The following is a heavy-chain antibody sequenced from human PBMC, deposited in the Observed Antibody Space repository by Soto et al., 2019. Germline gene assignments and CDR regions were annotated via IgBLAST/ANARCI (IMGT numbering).Heavy chain of an antibody. CDR1: GFAFSTYS. D-gene: IGHD2-15*01. CDR2: ISSSISTV. Sequence: VQLVESGGGLVQPGGSLRLSCAASGFAFSTYSVNWVRQAPGKGLEWLSYISSSISTVYYADSVKGRFTISRDNAKNSLYLQMNSLRAEDTAVYYCARDRGCSGGNCYRYFDYWGQGTLVTVSS. CDR3: ARDRGCSGGNCYRYFDY. J-gene: IGHJ4*02. V-gene: IGHV3-48*01.